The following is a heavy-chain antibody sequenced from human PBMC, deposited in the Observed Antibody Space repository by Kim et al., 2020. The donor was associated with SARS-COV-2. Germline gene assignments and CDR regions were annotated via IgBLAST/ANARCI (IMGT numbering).Heavy chain of an antibody. CDR1: GFTFSSYA. J-gene: IGHJ6*02. V-gene: IGHV3-30*04. D-gene: IGHD6-19*01. CDR2: ISYDGSNK. CDR3: ARVPGYSSGWTAYYYYGMDV. Sequence: GGSLRLSCAASGFTFSSYAMHWVRQAPGKGLEWVAVISYDGSNKYYADSVKGRFTISRDNSKNTLYLQMNSLRAEDTAVDYCARVPGYSSGWTAYYYYGMDVWGQGTTVTVSS.